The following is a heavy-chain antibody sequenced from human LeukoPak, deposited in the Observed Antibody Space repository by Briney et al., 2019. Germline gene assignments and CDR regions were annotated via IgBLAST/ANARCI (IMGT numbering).Heavy chain of an antibody. D-gene: IGHD3-10*01. CDR2: IKQDGSEK. CDR1: GFTFSSYW. CDR3: ASRYYGSGSYYSDFDY. Sequence: GSLRLSCAASGFTFSSYWMSWVRQAPGKGLEWVANIKQDGSEKYYVDSVKGRFTISRDNAKNSLYLQMNSLRAEDTAVYYCASRYYGSGSYYSDFDYXGQGTLVTVSS. J-gene: IGHJ4*02. V-gene: IGHV3-7*01.